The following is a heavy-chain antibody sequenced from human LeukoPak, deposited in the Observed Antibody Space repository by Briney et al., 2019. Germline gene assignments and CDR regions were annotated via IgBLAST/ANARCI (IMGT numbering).Heavy chain of an antibody. Sequence: GGSLRLSCAASGFTFSSYGMNWVRQAPGKGLEWVSSISSSSSYIYYADSVKGRFTISRDNAKNSLYLQMNSLRAEDTAVYYCARVWGSGYSYGLDYWGQGTLVTVSS. CDR2: ISSSSSYI. CDR1: GFTFSSYG. V-gene: IGHV3-21*01. J-gene: IGHJ4*02. D-gene: IGHD5-18*01. CDR3: ARVWGSGYSYGLDY.